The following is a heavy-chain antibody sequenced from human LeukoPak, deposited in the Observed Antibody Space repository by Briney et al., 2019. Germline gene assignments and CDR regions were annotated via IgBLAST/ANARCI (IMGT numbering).Heavy chain of an antibody. J-gene: IGHJ4*02. D-gene: IGHD2-15*01. CDR1: GGSISSGGYS. V-gene: IGHV4-30-2*01. CDR2: IYHSGST. Sequence: PSETLSLTCAVSGGSISSGGYSWSWIRQPPGKGLEWIGYIYHSGSTYYNPSLKSRVTISVDRSKNQFSLKLSSVTAADTAVYYCARGQGTLGYCSGGSCYRVDYFDYWGQGTLVTVSS. CDR3: ARGQGTLGYCSGGSCYRVDYFDY.